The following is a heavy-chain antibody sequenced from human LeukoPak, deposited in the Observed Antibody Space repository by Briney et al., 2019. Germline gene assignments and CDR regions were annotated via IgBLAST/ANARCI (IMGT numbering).Heavy chain of an antibody. J-gene: IGHJ4*02. Sequence: ASVKVSCKGSGYTFNKYGISWVRQAPGQGLEWMGWISAYNGDTHYAQKFQGRVTMTTDTSTSTAYMELRSLRSDDTAVYYCARDPSTTSGRYVYFDFWGQGTLVTVSS. V-gene: IGHV1-18*01. CDR2: ISAYNGDT. CDR3: ARDPSTTSGRYVYFDF. CDR1: GYTFNKYG. D-gene: IGHD6-19*01.